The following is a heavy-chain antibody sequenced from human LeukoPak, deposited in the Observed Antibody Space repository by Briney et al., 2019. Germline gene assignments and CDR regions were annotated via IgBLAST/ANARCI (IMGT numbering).Heavy chain of an antibody. J-gene: IGHJ6*03. CDR2: INPNSGGT. CDR1: GYTFTGYY. CDR3: ARDRSSFSYYYYYMDV. D-gene: IGHD6-6*01. V-gene: IGHV1-2*02. Sequence: ASVKVSCKASGYTFTGYYMHWVRQAPGQGLEWMGWINPNSGGTNYAQKFQGRVTMTRDTSISTAYMELSRLRSDDTAVYYCARDRSSFSYYYYYMDVWGKGTTVTVSS.